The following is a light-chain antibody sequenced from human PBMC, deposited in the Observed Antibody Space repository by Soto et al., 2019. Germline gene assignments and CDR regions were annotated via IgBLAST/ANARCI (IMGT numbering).Light chain of an antibody. Sequence: EVVLTQSPGTLSLSPGERATLSCRASQNIRGNELAWYQQKPGQAPRLLIYRGSSRATGIPDRFSGRGSGTDFTLTISRLELEDFAVYYCHDYGTSAPWTFGQGTKVEIK. CDR2: RGS. CDR1: QNIRGNE. J-gene: IGKJ1*01. V-gene: IGKV3-20*01. CDR3: HDYGTSAPWT.